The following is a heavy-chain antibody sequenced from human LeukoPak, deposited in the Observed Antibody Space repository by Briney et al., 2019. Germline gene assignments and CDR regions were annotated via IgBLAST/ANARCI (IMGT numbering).Heavy chain of an antibody. D-gene: IGHD6-13*01. CDR1: GFTFNSYG. CDR2: INSVGGTT. CDR3: ARARSRPYYFDS. J-gene: IGHJ4*02. Sequence: GGSLRLSCAASGFTFNSYGMNWFRQAPGKGLEWISYINSVGGTTFYADSVKGRFTITRDNANNTLYLQMNSLRAEDTAVYYCARARSRPYYFDSWGQGTLVTVSS. V-gene: IGHV3-48*04.